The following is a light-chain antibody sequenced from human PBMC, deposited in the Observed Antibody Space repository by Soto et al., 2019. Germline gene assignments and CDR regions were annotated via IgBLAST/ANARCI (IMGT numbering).Light chain of an antibody. CDR1: HSVNSD. Sequence: VLTQSPATLSLSPGERATLSCRADHSVNSDLAWYQQKPGQAPRLLIYQTSNRATGIPARFSGSGSGTAFTLTINRLEPEDFAIYYCQQRSHWPSFGGGTKVEIK. CDR3: QQRSHWPS. CDR2: QTS. V-gene: IGKV3-11*01. J-gene: IGKJ4*01.